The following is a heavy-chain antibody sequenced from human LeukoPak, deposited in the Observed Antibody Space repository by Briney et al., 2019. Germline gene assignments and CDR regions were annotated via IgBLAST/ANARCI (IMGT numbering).Heavy chain of an antibody. CDR3: ARARGELRTYYYDSSGYPSYYYYMDV. Sequence: SETLSLTCTVSGGSISSYYWSWIRQPPGKGLEWIGYIYYSGSTNYNPSLKSRVTISVDTSKNQFSLKLSSVTAADTAVYYCARARGELRTYYYDSSGYPSYYYYMDVWGKGTTVTVSS. D-gene: IGHD3-22*01. CDR2: IYYSGST. V-gene: IGHV4-59*12. CDR1: GGSISSYY. J-gene: IGHJ6*03.